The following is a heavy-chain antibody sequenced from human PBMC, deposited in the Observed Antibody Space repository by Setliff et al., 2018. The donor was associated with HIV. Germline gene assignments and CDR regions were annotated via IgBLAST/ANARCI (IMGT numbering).Heavy chain of an antibody. Sequence: ASVKVSCKASGYTFTSSDITWARQAPGQGLEWMGWINTDTGNPTYAQDFTGRFVFSLDTSVSTAYLQISSLKAEDTAVYYCARDHDYGDLSRNWFYMDVWGKGTTVTVSS. J-gene: IGHJ6*03. CDR3: ARDHDYGDLSRNWFYMDV. CDR2: INTDTGNP. V-gene: IGHV7-4-1*02. CDR1: GYTFTSSD. D-gene: IGHD4-17*01.